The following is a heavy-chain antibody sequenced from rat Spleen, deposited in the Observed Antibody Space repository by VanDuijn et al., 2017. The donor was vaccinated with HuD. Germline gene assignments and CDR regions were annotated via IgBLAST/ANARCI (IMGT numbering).Heavy chain of an antibody. CDR3: TRDRGTIAVPPGFAY. J-gene: IGHJ3*01. D-gene: IGHD1-2*01. CDR1: GFSLISYS. Sequence: QVQLKESGPGLVQPSETLSLTCTVSGFSLISYSVSWVRQPSGKGPEWMGRMWYDGDTAYKSVLKSRLSISRDTSKNQVFLKMNSLQTEDTCTYYCTRDRGTIAVPPGFAYWGQGTLVTVSS. CDR2: MWYDGDT. V-gene: IGHV2-63*01.